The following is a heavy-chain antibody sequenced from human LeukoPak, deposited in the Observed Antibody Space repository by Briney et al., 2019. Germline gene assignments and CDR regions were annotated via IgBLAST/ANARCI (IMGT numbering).Heavy chain of an antibody. CDR2: IYYSGST. CDR3: ARALDRNWFDP. CDR1: GGSISSYY. J-gene: IGHJ5*02. Sequence: PSETLSLTCTVSGGSISSYYWSWIRQPPGKGLEWIGYIYYSGSTNYNPSLKNRVTISVDTSKNQFSLKLSSVTAADTAVYYCARALDRNWFDPWGQGTLVTVSS. V-gene: IGHV4-59*01.